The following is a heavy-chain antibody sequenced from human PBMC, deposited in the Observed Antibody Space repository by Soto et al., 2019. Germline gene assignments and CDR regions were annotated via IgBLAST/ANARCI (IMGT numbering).Heavy chain of an antibody. J-gene: IGHJ4*02. CDR3: ATATTIFGVVSYYFDY. CDR2: ISGSGGST. CDR1: GFTFSSYA. Sequence: EVQLLESGGGLVQPGGSLRLSCAASGFTFSSYAMSWVRQAPGKGLEWVSAISGSGGSTYYADSVKGRFTISRDNSKNTLYLQMNSLRAEDTAVYYCATATTIFGVVSYYFDYWGQGTLVTVSS. D-gene: IGHD3-3*01. V-gene: IGHV3-23*01.